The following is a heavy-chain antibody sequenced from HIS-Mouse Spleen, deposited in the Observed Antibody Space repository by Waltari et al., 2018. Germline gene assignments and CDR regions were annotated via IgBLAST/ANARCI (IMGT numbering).Heavy chain of an antibody. CDR1: GGSISSSSYY. J-gene: IGHJ2*01. Sequence: QLQLQESGPGLVKPSETLSLTCTVSGGSISSSSYYWGWIRQPPGKGLEWIGSIYYSGGIYYKPSLKNRVTIPVDTSKIQLYLKLSSVTAADTAVYYCAREMPYSSSWYDWYFDLWGRGTLVTVAS. D-gene: IGHD6-13*01. CDR2: IYYSGGI. CDR3: AREMPYSSSWYDWYFDL. V-gene: IGHV4-39*07.